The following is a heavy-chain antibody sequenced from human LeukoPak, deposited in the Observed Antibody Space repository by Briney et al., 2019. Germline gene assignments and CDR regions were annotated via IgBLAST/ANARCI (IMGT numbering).Heavy chain of an antibody. J-gene: IGHJ2*01. CDR1: GFTVSSNY. V-gene: IGHV3-53*01. CDR2: IYSGGST. D-gene: IGHD3-22*01. CDR3: ARRRYYDSSGYYYSYWYFDL. Sequence: GGSLRLSCAASGFTVSSNYMSWVRQAPGKGLEWVSVIYSGGSTYYADSVKGRFTISRDNSKNTLYLQMNSLRAEDTAVYYCARRRYYDSSGYYYSYWYFDLWGRGTLVTVSS.